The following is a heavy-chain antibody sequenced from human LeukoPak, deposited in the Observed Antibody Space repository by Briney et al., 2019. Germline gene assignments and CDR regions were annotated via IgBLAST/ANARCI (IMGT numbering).Heavy chain of an antibody. Sequence: PGGSLRLSCAASGFTFSDYYMSWIRQAPGKGLEWVSYISNSGSTIYYADSVKGRFTISRDSAKNSLSLQLNSLRAEDTAVYYCARDFWSGYCDYWGQGTLVTVSS. CDR3: ARDFWSGYCDY. CDR1: GFTFSDYY. J-gene: IGHJ4*02. V-gene: IGHV3-11*01. CDR2: ISNSGSTI. D-gene: IGHD3-3*01.